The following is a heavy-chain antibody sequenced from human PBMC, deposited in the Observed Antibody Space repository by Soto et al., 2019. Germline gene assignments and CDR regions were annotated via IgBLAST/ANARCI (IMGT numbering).Heavy chain of an antibody. CDR1: GFTFSSYW. CDR3: ARETVAGTLYYYYYMDV. D-gene: IGHD6-19*01. V-gene: IGHV3-7*01. J-gene: IGHJ6*03. Sequence: GGSLRLSCAASGFTFSSYWMSWVRQAPGKGLEWVANIKQDGSEKYYVDSVKGRFTISRDNTKNSLYLQMNSLRAEDTAVYYCARETVAGTLYYYYYMDVWGKGTTVTVSS. CDR2: IKQDGSEK.